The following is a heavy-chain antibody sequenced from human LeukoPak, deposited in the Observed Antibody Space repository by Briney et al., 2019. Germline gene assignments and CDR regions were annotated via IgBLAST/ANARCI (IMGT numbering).Heavy chain of an antibody. J-gene: IGHJ1*01. D-gene: IGHD4-17*01. CDR3: ARDDYGDLGYFQH. Sequence: SETLSLTCTVSGGSIRSGGSYYWSWIRQPAGKELEWIGRIYVSGSTNYNPSLKSRVTISVDTSKNQISLKVSSVTAADTAVYYCARDDYGDLGYFQHWGQGTLVTVSS. CDR1: GGSIRSGGSYY. CDR2: IYVSGST. V-gene: IGHV4-61*02.